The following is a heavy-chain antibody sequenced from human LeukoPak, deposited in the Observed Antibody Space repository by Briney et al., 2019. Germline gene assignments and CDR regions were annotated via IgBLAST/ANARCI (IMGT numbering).Heavy chain of an antibody. D-gene: IGHD3-22*01. Sequence: SETLSLTCTVSGGSISSSSYYWGWIRQPPGKGLEWIGSIYYSGSTYYNPSLKSRVTISVDTSKNQFSLKLSSVTAADTAAYYCARELWTTYYYDSSGYYSADWGQGTLVTVSS. CDR1: GGSISSSSYY. CDR3: ARELWTTYYYDSSGYYSAD. J-gene: IGHJ4*02. CDR2: IYYSGST. V-gene: IGHV4-39*07.